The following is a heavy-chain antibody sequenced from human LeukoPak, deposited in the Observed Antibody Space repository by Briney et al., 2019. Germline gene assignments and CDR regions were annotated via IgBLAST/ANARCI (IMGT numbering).Heavy chain of an antibody. CDR2: INPNSGGT. J-gene: IGHJ3*02. Sequence: GASVKVSCKASGYTFTGYYMHWVRQAPGQGLEWMGWINPNSGGTSYAQKFQGRVTMTRDTSISTANMELRSLRSDDTAVYYCARDSGITNMFGGGRGSALEEPNDVFDIWGQGTMVIVSS. CDR1: GYTFTGYY. CDR3: ARDSGITNMFGGGRGSALEEPNDVFDI. D-gene: IGHD3-16*01. V-gene: IGHV1-2*02.